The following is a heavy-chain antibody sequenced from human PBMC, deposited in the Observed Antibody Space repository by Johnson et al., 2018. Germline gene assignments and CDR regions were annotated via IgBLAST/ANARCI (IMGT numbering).Heavy chain of an antibody. CDR3: ARSYGSSGYYNYYYYYMDV. Sequence: QVQLVQSGGGLVKPGGSLRLSCSASGFTFSSYGMHWVRQAPDKGLEWVAVISYDGSNKYYADSVKGRFTISRDNSKNTLYLQMNSLRAEDTAVYYCARSYGSSGYYNYYYYYMDVWGKGTTVTVSS. D-gene: IGHD3-22*01. V-gene: IGHV3-30*03. CDR1: GFTFSSYG. CDR2: ISYDGSNK. J-gene: IGHJ6*03.